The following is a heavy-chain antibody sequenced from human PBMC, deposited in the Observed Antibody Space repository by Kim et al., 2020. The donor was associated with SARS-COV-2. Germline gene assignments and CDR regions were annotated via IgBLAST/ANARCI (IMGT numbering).Heavy chain of an antibody. V-gene: IGHV1-69*13. CDR3: SMYSSSWYRAFDI. CDR2: IIPIFGTA. J-gene: IGHJ3*02. CDR1: GGTFSSYA. Sequence: SVKVSCKASGGTFSSYAISWVRQAPGQGLEWMGGIIPIFGTANYAQKFQGRVTITADESTSTAYMELSSLRSEDTAVYYCSMYSSSWYRAFDIWGQGTMVTVSS. D-gene: IGHD6-13*01.